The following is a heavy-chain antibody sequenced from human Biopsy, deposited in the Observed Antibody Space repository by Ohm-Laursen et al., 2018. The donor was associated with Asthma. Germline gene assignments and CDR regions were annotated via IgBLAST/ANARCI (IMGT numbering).Heavy chain of an antibody. J-gene: IGHJ4*02. D-gene: IGHD1/OR15-1a*01. V-gene: IGHV1-2*06. CDR1: GYTFTGYY. Sequence: ASVKVSCKASGYTFTGYYMHWVRQAPGQGLEWTGRINPNSGGTNYAQKFQGRVTMTRDTSTSTVYMELSSLRSEDTAVYYCARPSGTNPHYFDYWGQGTLVTVSS. CDR3: ARPSGTNPHYFDY. CDR2: INPNSGGT.